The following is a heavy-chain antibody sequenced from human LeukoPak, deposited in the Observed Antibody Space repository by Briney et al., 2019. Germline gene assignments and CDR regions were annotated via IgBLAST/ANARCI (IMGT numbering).Heavy chain of an antibody. Sequence: ETLSLTCNVSGGSTSSYYWSWIRQPPGKGLEWIGYIYYSGSTNYNPSLKSRVTISVDTSKNQFSLKLSSVTAADTAVYYCARGAGSVDYWGQGTLVTVSS. J-gene: IGHJ4*02. D-gene: IGHD6-13*01. V-gene: IGHV4-59*01. CDR3: ARGAGSVDY. CDR2: IYYSGST. CDR1: GGSTSSYY.